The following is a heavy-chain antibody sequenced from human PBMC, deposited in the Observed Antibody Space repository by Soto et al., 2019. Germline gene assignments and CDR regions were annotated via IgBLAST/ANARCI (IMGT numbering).Heavy chain of an antibody. CDR2: IYYSGST. D-gene: IGHD2-15*01. J-gene: IGHJ4*02. V-gene: IGHV4-59*01. CDR3: ARSKKRYCSGGSCYRPPDY. Sequence: ASETLSLTCIVSGGSISSYYWSWIRQPPGKGLEWIGYIYYSGSTNYNPSLKSRVTISVDTSKNQFSLKLSSVTAADTAVYYCARSKKRYCSGGSCYRPPDYWGQGTLVTVSS. CDR1: GGSISSYY.